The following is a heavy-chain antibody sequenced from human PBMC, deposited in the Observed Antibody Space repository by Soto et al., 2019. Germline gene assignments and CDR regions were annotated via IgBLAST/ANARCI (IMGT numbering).Heavy chain of an antibody. V-gene: IGHV4-39*01. Sequence: QLQLQESGPGLVKPSETLSLTCTVSGGSISSSSYYCGWIRQPPGKGLEWIGSIYYSGSTYYNPTLKSRVTISVDTSKNPFSLKLSSVTAADTAVYYCARHHTHCPYCISTSCNNWFDPWGQGTLVTVSS. D-gene: IGHD2-2*01. CDR1: GGSISSSSYY. CDR3: ARHHTHCPYCISTSCNNWFDP. CDR2: IYYSGST. J-gene: IGHJ5*02.